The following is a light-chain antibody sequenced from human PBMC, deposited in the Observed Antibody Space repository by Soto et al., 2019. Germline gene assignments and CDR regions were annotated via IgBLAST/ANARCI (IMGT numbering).Light chain of an antibody. Sequence: QSVLTQPPSASGTPGQRVIISCSGSSSNFGGNTTNWYQQFTGTAPTVLIYSNNRRPSGVPARFRGANWVTSAALAITWLQSENDADYYCAPWDDIMTGWVFGGGTTLTV. CDR3: APWDDIMTGWV. J-gene: IGLJ3*02. CDR2: SNN. V-gene: IGLV1-44*01. CDR1: SSNFGGNT.